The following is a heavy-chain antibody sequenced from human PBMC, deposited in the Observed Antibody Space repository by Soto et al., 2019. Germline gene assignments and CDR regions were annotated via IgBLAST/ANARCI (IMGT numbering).Heavy chain of an antibody. V-gene: IGHV3-23*01. CDR2: IGDSSGDT. D-gene: IGHD1-1*01. CDR1: GFTFSSYA. CDR3: AKELERHYDLHC. Sequence: EVQLLESGGGLVQPGGSLRLSCAASGFTFSSYAMSWVRQAPGKGLEWVAGIGDSSGDTYYADSVKGRFTISRDTSKNKLYLQINSLRAEYTAVYYCAKELERHYDLHCWGQGTLVTVSS. J-gene: IGHJ4*02.